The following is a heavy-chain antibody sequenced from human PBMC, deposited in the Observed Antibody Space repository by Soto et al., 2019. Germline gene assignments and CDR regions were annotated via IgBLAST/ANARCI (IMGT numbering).Heavy chain of an antibody. CDR3: ARDRVGSSSRGSKLYYYCGMDV. Sequence: QVQLVQSGAEVKKPGSSVKVSCKASGGTFSSYAISWVRQAPGQGLEWMGGIIPIFGTANYAQKFQGRVTITADKSTSTAYMELSSLRSEDTAVYYCARDRVGSSSRGSKLYYYCGMDVWGQGTTVTVSS. CDR1: GGTFSSYA. J-gene: IGHJ6*02. D-gene: IGHD6-13*01. CDR2: IIPIFGTA. V-gene: IGHV1-69*06.